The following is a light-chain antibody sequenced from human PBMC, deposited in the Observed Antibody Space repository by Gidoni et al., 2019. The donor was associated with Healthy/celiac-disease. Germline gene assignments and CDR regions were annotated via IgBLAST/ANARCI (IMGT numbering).Light chain of an antibody. V-gene: IGLV3-1*01. CDR3: QAWDSSTASVV. J-gene: IGLJ2*01. CDR1: KLGDKY. Sequence: SYELTQPPSLSVPPGQTASITCSGDKLGDKYACWYQQKPGQSPVLVIYQDSKRPSGIPERFSGSNSGNTATLTISGTQAMDEADYYCQAWDSSTASVVFGGGTKLTVL. CDR2: QDS.